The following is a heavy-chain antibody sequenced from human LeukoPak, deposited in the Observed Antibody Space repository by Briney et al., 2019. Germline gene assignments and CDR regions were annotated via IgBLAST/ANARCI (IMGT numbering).Heavy chain of an antibody. J-gene: IGHJ4*02. CDR2: ISYIGST. CDR3: ARGGGGGYFHLFVY. D-gene: IGHD5-12*01. CDR1: DDSFSSHY. Sequence: SETLSLTCTVSDDSFSSHYWTWIRQPPGKGLEWIGYISYIGSTNYNPSLKSRVTISVDTSKNQFSLKLSSVTAADTAVYYCARGGGGGYFHLFVYWGQGTLVTVSS. V-gene: IGHV4-59*11.